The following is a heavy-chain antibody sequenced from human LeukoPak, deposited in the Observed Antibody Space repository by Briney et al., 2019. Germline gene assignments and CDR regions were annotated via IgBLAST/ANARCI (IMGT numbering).Heavy chain of an antibody. CDR2: ISSSSSYT. D-gene: IGHD3-22*01. V-gene: IGHV3-11*05. J-gene: IGHJ4*02. CDR3: ARALYYDSSGPGY. Sequence: PGGSLRLSCAASGFTFSDYYMSWIRQAPGKGLEWVSYISSSSSYTNYADSVKGRFIISRDNAKNSLYLQMNSLRAEDTAVYYCARALYYDSSGPGYWGQGTLVTVSS. CDR1: GFTFSDYY.